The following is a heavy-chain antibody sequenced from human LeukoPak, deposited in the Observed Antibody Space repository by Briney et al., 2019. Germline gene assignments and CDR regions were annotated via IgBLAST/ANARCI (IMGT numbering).Heavy chain of an antibody. CDR2: ISSDGNKN. CDR1: GFTFSTYA. V-gene: IGHV3-30*18. CDR3: AKHDGPIVVVTAKLDY. J-gene: IGHJ4*02. Sequence: GGSLRLSCVASGFTFSTYAMHWVRQAPGKGLEWVAFISSDGNKNYYEDSVKGRFTISRDNSKNTLFLQMSSLRSEDTAMYYCAKHDGPIVVVTAKLDYWGLGTLVTVSS. D-gene: IGHD2-21*02.